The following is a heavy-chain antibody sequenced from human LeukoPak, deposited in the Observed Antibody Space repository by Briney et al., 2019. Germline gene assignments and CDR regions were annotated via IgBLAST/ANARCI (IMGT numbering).Heavy chain of an antibody. CDR2: ISSSSSTI. CDR3: AREKSGPLDY. D-gene: IGHD2-15*01. V-gene: IGHV3-48*04. Sequence: GGSLRLSCAASGFTFSSFGMNWVRQAPGKGLEWVSYISSSSSTIYYADSVKGRFTISRDNAKNSLYLQMNSLRAEDTAVYYCAREKSGPLDYWGQGTLVTVSS. J-gene: IGHJ4*02. CDR1: GFTFSSFG.